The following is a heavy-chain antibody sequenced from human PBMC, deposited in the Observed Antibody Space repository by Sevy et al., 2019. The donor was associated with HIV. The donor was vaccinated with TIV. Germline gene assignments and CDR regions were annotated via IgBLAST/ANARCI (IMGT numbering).Heavy chain of an antibody. CDR3: AKNGVAAAAAADF. V-gene: IGHV3-30*18. Sequence: GGSLRLSCAASGFTFSSYGMTWVRQAPGKGLEWVAVISPDGSDKYYADSVRGRFTISRDNFKNTLFLQMNSLRPEDTAVYYCAKNGVAAAAAADFWGQGTLVTVSS. CDR2: ISPDGSDK. CDR1: GFTFSSYG. D-gene: IGHD6-13*01. J-gene: IGHJ4*02.